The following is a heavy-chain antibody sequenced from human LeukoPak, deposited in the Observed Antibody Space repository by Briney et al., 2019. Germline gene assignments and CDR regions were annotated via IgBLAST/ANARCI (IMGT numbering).Heavy chain of an antibody. CDR3: ARDRESSWYHTGYFQH. J-gene: IGHJ1*01. CDR1: GFSLRSSE. D-gene: IGHD6-13*01. CDR2: INSADNVE. Sequence: GGSLRLSCAASGFSLRSSEMSWVRQAPGKGPEWVSHINSADNVEYYTDSVRGRFTMSRDNAKNSLYLQMNSLRDEDTAVYYCARDRESSWYHTGYFQHWGQGTLVTVSS. V-gene: IGHV3-48*03.